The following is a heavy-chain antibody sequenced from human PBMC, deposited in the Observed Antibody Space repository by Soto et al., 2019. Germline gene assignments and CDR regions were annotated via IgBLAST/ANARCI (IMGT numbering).Heavy chain of an antibody. J-gene: IGHJ4*02. V-gene: IGHV1-3*01. CDR3: ARDRNPYYYDNSGFFDADY. Sequence: QVQVVQSGAEVKKPGASVKVSCKTSGYTFTSYVIHWVRQAPGQRPEWMGWINAGNGNTKFSQKFQDRVSITRDTSATTAYMELSSLRSEDTAFYYSARDRNPYYYDNSGFFDADYWGQGTLVTVSS. CDR1: GYTFTSYV. D-gene: IGHD3-22*01. CDR2: INAGNGNT.